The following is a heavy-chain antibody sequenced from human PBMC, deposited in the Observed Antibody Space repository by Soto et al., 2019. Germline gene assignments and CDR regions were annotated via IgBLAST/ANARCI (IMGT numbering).Heavy chain of an antibody. CDR3: ARHGGLRQQRLVPVYYFDY. Sequence: QLQLQESGPGLVKPSETLSLTCTVSGGSISSSSYYWGWIRQPPGKGLEWIGSIYYSGSTYYNPSLKSRVTISVDTSKNQFSLKLSSVTAADTAVYYCARHGGLRQQRLVPVYYFDYWGQGTLVTVSS. CDR2: IYYSGST. J-gene: IGHJ4*02. V-gene: IGHV4-39*01. CDR1: GGSISSSSYY. D-gene: IGHD6-13*01.